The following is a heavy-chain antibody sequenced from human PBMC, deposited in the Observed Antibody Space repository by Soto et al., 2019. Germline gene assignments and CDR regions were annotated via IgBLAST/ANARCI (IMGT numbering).Heavy chain of an antibody. CDR3: ARAWRITIFGVVRRHDY. D-gene: IGHD3-3*01. Sequence: QVQLQQWGAGLLKPSETLSLTCAVYGGSFSGYYWSWIRQPPGKGLEWIGEINHSGSTNYNPSLKSRVTISVDTSKNQFSLKLSSVTAADTAVYYCARAWRITIFGVVRRHDYWGQGTLVTVSS. CDR1: GGSFSGYY. CDR2: INHSGST. V-gene: IGHV4-34*01. J-gene: IGHJ4*02.